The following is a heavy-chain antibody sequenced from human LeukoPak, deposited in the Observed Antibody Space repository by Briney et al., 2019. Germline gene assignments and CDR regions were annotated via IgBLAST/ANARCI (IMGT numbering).Heavy chain of an antibody. CDR3: MYYHGSGSRFHLGYYYMDV. D-gene: IGHD3-10*01. J-gene: IGHJ6*03. CDR2: ISSSGSTI. V-gene: IGHV3-48*03. CDR1: GFTFSSYE. Sequence: GGSLRLSCAASGFTFSSYEMNWVRQAPGKGLEWVSYISSSGSTIYYADSVKGRFTISRDNAKNSLYLQMNSLRAEDTAVYYCMYYHGSGSRFHLGYYYMDVWGKGTTVTVSS.